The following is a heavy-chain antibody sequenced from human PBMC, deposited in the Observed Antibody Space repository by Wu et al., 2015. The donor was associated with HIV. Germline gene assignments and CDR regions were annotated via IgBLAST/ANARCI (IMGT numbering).Heavy chain of an antibody. D-gene: IGHD6-19*01. CDR3: AKQRAYTSDWYVYDY. Sequence: QVQLVQSEAEVRKPGSSVKISCETSGFSLTDYHVHWVRLAPGQGLEWMGIFTPSSGRARYARNFQGRVAMTRNTSVRTAYMELSSLRSEDTAVYYCAKQRAYTSDWYVYDYWGQGTLVTVSS. J-gene: IGHJ4*02. V-gene: IGHV1-46*01. CDR1: GFSLTDYH. CDR2: FTPSSGRA.